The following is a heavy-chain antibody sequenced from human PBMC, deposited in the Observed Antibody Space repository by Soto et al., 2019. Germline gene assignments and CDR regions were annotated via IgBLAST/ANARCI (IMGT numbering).Heavy chain of an antibody. CDR1: GFTFSGSV. CDR3: TTYGNSSKGFDY. D-gene: IGHD6-6*01. V-gene: IGHV3-73*01. J-gene: IGHJ4*02. Sequence: EVQLVESGGGLVHPGGSLKLSCAVSGFTFSGSVIHWVRQAPGKGLEWLGRIRSRDSDYATSYAESVKGRVTISRDDSKNTAYLQVTSLKIEDTALYYCTTYGNSSKGFDYWGQGTLVTVSS. CDR2: IRSRDSDYAT.